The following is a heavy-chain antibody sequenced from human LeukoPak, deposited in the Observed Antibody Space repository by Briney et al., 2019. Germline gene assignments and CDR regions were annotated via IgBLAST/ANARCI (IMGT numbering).Heavy chain of an antibody. Sequence: PSEALSLTCAVYGGSFSGYYWSWIRQPPGKGLEWIGEINHSGSTNYNPSLKSRVTISVDTSKNQFSLKLSSVTAADTAVYYCARGSGNSYYYYYYMDVWGKGTTVTVSS. CDR2: INHSGST. D-gene: IGHD4-23*01. V-gene: IGHV4-34*01. CDR1: GGSFSGYY. CDR3: ARGSGNSYYYYYYMDV. J-gene: IGHJ6*03.